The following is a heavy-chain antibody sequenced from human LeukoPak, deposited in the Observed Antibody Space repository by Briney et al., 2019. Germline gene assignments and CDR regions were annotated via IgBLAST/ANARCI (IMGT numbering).Heavy chain of an antibody. CDR3: AKSRFLEWFTDY. Sequence: GGSLRLSCAASGFTFSSYAMSWVRQAPGKGLEWVSAISGSGGSTYYADSVKGRFTISRDNSKNTLYLQMNSLRAEGTAVYYCAKSRFLEWFTDYWGQGTLVTVSS. CDR2: ISGSGGST. V-gene: IGHV3-23*01. D-gene: IGHD3-3*01. J-gene: IGHJ4*02. CDR1: GFTFSSYA.